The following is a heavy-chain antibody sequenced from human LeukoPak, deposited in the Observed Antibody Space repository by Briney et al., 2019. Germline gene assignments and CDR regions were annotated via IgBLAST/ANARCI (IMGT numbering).Heavy chain of an antibody. D-gene: IGHD3-22*01. J-gene: IGHJ4*02. V-gene: IGHV3-21*01. CDR3: ARYYYDSSGYVDY. Sequence: PGGSLRLSCAASGFIFSSYSMNWVRQAPGKGLEWVSSISSSSSYIYYADSVKGRFTISRDNAKNSLYLQMNSLRAEDTAVYYCARYYYDSSGYVDYWGQGTLVTVSS. CDR1: GFIFSSYS. CDR2: ISSSSSYI.